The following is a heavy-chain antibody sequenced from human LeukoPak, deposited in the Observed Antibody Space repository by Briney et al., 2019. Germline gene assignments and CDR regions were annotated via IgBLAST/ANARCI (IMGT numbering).Heavy chain of an antibody. V-gene: IGHV3-30*18. CDR1: GFTFSSYG. Sequence: PGRSLRLSCAASGFTFSSYGMHWVRQAPGKGLEWVAVISYDGSNKYYADSVKGRFTISRDNSKNTLYLQMNSLRAEDTAVYYCAKGVVPAALMNWFDPWSQGTLVTVSS. CDR2: ISYDGSNK. CDR3: AKGVVPAALMNWFDP. D-gene: IGHD2-2*01. J-gene: IGHJ5*02.